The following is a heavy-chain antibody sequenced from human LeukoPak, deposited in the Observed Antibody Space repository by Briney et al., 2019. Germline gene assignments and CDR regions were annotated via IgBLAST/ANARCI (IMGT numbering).Heavy chain of an antibody. V-gene: IGHV3-23*01. CDR2: ISGGGGSK. J-gene: IGHJ4*02. CDR1: GFIFSSYA. Sequence: GGSLRLSCAASGFIFSSYAMNWVRQAPGKGLEWVSGISGGGGSKYYADSVKGRFTISRDNSKNTLYLQMNSLRVEDTAVYYCARETAPYCGGDCYYLFDYWGQGTLVTVSS. CDR3: ARETAPYCGGDCYYLFDY. D-gene: IGHD2-21*02.